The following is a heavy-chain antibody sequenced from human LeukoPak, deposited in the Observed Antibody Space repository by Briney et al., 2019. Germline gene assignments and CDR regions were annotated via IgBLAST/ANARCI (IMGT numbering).Heavy chain of an antibody. V-gene: IGHV4-30-2*01. CDR2: IYHSGST. CDR3: ARGDYYDSSGYYGSGAFDI. J-gene: IGHJ3*02. CDR1: GGSISSGGYS. D-gene: IGHD3-22*01. Sequence: SETLSLTCAVSGGSISSGGYSWSWIRQPPRKGLEWIGYIYHSGSTYYNPSLKSRVTISVDRSKNQFSLKLSSVTAADTAVYYCARGDYYDSSGYYGSGAFDIWGQGTMVTVSS.